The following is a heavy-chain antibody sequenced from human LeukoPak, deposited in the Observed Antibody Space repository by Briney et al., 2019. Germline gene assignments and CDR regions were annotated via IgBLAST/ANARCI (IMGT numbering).Heavy chain of an antibody. D-gene: IGHD5-18*01. CDR1: GFTFSSYN. J-gene: IGHJ4*02. CDR2: ISSGSKYI. V-gene: IGHV3-21*01. Sequence: PGGSLRLSCAASGFTFSSYNMNWVRQAPGKGLEWVSSISSGSKYIYNADSVKGRSTISRDNAKNTPYLQMNSLRAEDTAVYYCARALSYSYGSMDFWGQGALVIVSS. CDR3: ARALSYSYGSMDF.